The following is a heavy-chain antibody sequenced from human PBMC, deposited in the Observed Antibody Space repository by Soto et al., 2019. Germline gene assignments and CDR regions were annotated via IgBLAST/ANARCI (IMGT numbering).Heavy chain of an antibody. J-gene: IGHJ4*02. Sequence: EVQLLESGGGLVQPGGSLRLSCAVPGFNFNNFAMIWVRQAPGKGLEWVAGIVGSGGTYHADSVKGRFTISKDVSKSTLFLQMNSLRDEDTAVYYCAKDAVYNDGLWLPDYWGQGTLVTVSS. CDR2: IVGSGGT. V-gene: IGHV3-23*01. CDR3: AKDAVYNDGLWLPDY. D-gene: IGHD1-1*01. CDR1: GFNFNNFA.